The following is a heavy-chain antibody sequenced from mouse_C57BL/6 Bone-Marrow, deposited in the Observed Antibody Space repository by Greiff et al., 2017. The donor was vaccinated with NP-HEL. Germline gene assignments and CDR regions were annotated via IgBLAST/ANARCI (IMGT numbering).Heavy chain of an antibody. V-gene: IGHV1-76*01. CDR2: IYPGSGNT. CDR1: GYTFTDYY. J-gene: IGHJ1*03. CDR3: ARRYYYGSSYDWYFDV. Sequence: QVQLKESGAELVRPGASVKLSCKASGYTFTDYYINWVKQRPGQGLEWIARIYPGSGNTYYNEKFKGKATLTAEKSSSTAYMQLSSLTSEDSAVYFCARRYYYGSSYDWYFDVWGTGTTVTVSS. D-gene: IGHD1-1*01.